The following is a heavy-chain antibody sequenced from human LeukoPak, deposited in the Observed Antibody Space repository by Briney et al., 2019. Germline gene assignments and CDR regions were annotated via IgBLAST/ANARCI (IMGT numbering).Heavy chain of an antibody. D-gene: IGHD4-11*01. CDR2: IYPGDSDT. CDR3: ARIPYTVTTPYYYSGMDV. Sequence: GASLQISCKGSGYSFTSYWIGWVRQMPGKGLEWMGIIYPGDSDTRYSPSFQGKVTISADNSISTAYLQWSSLKASDTAMYYCARIPYTVTTPYYYSGMDVWGQGTTVTVSS. J-gene: IGHJ6*02. V-gene: IGHV5-51*01. CDR1: GYSFTSYW.